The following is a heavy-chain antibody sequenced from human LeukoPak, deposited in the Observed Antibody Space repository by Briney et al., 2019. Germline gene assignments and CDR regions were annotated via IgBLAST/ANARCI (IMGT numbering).Heavy chain of an antibody. V-gene: IGHV4-59*01. D-gene: IGHD3-3*01. CDR1: GGSISSYY. CDR3: ARAHDFWSGYPYYYYYGMDV. CDR2: IYYSGST. Sequence: SETLSLTCTVSGGSISSYYWGWIRQPPGKELEWIGYIYYSGSTNYNPSLKSRVTISVDTSKNQFSLKLSSVTAADTAVYYCARAHDFWSGYPYYYYYGMDVWGQGTTVTVSS. J-gene: IGHJ6*02.